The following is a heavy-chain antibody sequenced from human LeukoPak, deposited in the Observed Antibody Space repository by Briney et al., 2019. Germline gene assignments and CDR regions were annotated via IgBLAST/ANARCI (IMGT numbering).Heavy chain of an antibody. CDR1: GGSISSYY. D-gene: IGHD3-3*01. CDR3: ARRGGTYDFWSGYSTHEYYYYYGMDV. CDR2: IYYSGST. V-gene: IGHV4-59*08. Sequence: SETLSLTCTVSGGSISSYYWSWIRQPPGKGLEWIGYIYYSGSTNYNPSLKSRVTISVDTSKNQFSLKLSSVTAADTAVYYCARRGGTYDFWSGYSTHEYYYYYGMDVWDQGTTVTVSS. J-gene: IGHJ6*02.